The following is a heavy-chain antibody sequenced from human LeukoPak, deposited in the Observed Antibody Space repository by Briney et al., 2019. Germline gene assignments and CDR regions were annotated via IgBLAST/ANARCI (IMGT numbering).Heavy chain of an antibody. J-gene: IGHJ4*02. CDR1: GFTFSSYW. D-gene: IGHD5-24*01. CDR3: ARFRRDGPNYNDY. V-gene: IGHV3-21*06. Sequence: PGGSLRLSCAASGFTFSSYWMSWVRQAPGKGLEWVSSISSRSTYVFYADSVKGRFAISRDNAKNSMYLQMNGLRAEDTAVYYCARFRRDGPNYNDYWGQGTLVTVSS. CDR2: ISSRSTYV.